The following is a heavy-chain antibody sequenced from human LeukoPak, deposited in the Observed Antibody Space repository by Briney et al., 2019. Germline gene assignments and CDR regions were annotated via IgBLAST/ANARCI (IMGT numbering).Heavy chain of an antibody. J-gene: IGHJ4*02. CDR2: MNPNSGST. CDR1: GYTFTSYD. CDR3: ARGRSTGYPYYFEY. Sequence: ASVKVSCKASGYTFTSYDINWMRQATGQGLEWMGWMNPNSGSTGYAQKFQGRVTITRNTSISTAYMELIGLRSEDTAVYYCARGRSTGYPYYFEYWGQGTLVTVSS. V-gene: IGHV1-8*03. D-gene: IGHD5-12*01.